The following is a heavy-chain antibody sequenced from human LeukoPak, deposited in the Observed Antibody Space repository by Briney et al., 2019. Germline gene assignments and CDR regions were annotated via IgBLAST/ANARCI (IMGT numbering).Heavy chain of an antibody. CDR2: ITGRADGT. V-gene: IGHV3-23*01. Sequence: GGSLRLSCATSGFSFSHYAMSWVRHAPGKGLEWVSTITGRADGTHYGDSVKGRFTISRDNSRNTLYLQMNSLRAEDTAVYYCARARSGGATSFDYWGKGTTVTVSS. CDR3: ARARSGGATSFDY. D-gene: IGHD1-26*01. CDR1: GFSFSHYA. J-gene: IGHJ4*03.